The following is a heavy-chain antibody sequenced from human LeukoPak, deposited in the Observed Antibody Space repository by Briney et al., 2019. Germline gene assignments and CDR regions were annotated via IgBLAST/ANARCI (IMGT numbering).Heavy chain of an antibody. Sequence: PSQTLSLTCTVSGGSISSGGYYWSWIRQPPGKGLEWIGEINHSGSTNYNPSLKSRVTISVDTSKNQFSLKLSSVTAADTAVYYCARACSSTSCPRHDAFDIWGQGTMVTVSS. D-gene: IGHD2-2*01. J-gene: IGHJ3*02. CDR1: GGSISSGGYY. CDR3: ARACSSTSCPRHDAFDI. V-gene: IGHV4-30-2*01. CDR2: INHSGST.